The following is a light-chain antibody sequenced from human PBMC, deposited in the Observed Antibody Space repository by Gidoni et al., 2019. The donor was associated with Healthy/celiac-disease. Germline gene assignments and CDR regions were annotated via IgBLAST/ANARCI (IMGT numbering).Light chain of an antibody. CDR2: TTS. Sequence: DPVSITCRASQSISRYLNWYQQKPGKAPKLLIYTTSRLQSGVPARFSGSGSGTDFTLTMSSLQPEDFGTYYCQQSYSTPLFTFGPGTKVDIK. V-gene: IGKV1-39*01. CDR1: QSISRY. J-gene: IGKJ3*01. CDR3: QQSYSTPLFT.